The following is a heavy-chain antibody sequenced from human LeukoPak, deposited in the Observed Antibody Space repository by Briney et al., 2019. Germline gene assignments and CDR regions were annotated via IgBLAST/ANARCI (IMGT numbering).Heavy chain of an antibody. CDR1: GYTFTSYD. V-gene: IGHV1-8*01. Sequence: ASVKVSCKASGYTFTSYDINWVRQATGQGLEWMRWMNPNSGNTGYAQKFQGRVTMTRNTSISTAYMELSSLRSEDTAVYYCARGIHYYDSIAWGYWGQRTLVTVSS. CDR2: MNPNSGNT. J-gene: IGHJ4*02. CDR3: ARGIHYYDSIAWGY. D-gene: IGHD3-22*01.